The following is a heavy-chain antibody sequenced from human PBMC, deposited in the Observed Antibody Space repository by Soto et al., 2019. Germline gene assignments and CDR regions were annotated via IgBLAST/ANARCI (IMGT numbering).Heavy chain of an antibody. CDR3: ARAPPMQWLVMSSGMDV. J-gene: IGHJ6*02. CDR1: GYTFIGYY. Sequence: ASVKVSCKTSGYTFIGYYLNWVRQAPGQGLEWMGWVNPHTGGTHYAQKFDGRVTMTRDTSTYTAYMELSGLKFDDTAVYYCARAPPMQWLVMSSGMDVWGQGTPVTVSS. V-gene: IGHV1-2*02. D-gene: IGHD6-19*01. CDR2: VNPHTGGT.